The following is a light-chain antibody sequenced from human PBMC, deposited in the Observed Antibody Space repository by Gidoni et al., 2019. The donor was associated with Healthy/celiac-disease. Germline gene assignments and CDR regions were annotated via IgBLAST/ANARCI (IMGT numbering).Light chain of an antibody. CDR1: QSISSY. V-gene: IGKV1-39*01. CDR2: AAS. J-gene: IGKJ4*01. CDR3: QQSYSTLD. Sequence: DIQMTQSPSSLSASVGDRVTITCRASQSISSYLNWYQQKPGKAPKLLIYAASSLQSGVPSRFSGSGSGTDFTLTISSLQPEYFATYYCQQSYSTLDFGGGTKVEIK.